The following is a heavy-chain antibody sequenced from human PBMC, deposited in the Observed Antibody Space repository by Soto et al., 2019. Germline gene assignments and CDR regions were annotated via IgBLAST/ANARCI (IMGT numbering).Heavy chain of an antibody. CDR2: IYWDDDK. J-gene: IGHJ6*02. V-gene: IGHV2-5*02. CDR3: AHSRCGGDCLQSYSSHYSYGMDV. CDR1: GFSLSTSGVG. D-gene: IGHD2-21*02. Sequence: QITLKESGPTLVRPTQTLTLTCTFSGFSLSTSGVGVGWIRQPPGKALEWLALIYWDDDKRYSPSLKSRLTITRDASSARVVLTSTHMDPVYTATYSCAHSRCGGDCLQSYSSHYSYGMDVWGQGPTVTASS.